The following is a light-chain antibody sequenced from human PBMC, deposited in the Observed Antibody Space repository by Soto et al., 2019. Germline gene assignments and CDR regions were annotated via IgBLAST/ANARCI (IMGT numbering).Light chain of an antibody. V-gene: IGLV2-14*01. CDR2: EVS. CDR3: FSFTTDWTHV. J-gene: IGLJ1*01. Sequence: QSVLTQPASVSGSPGQSITISCTGSSSDIGAYNYVSWFQQYPGKAPKLIISEVSNRPSGVSNRFSGSKSGTAASLTISGLQTEDEADYFCFSFTTDWTHVFGTGTKLTV. CDR1: SSDIGAYNY.